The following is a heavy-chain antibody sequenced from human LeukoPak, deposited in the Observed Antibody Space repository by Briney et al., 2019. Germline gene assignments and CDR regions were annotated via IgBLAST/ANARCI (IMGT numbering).Heavy chain of an antibody. D-gene: IGHD3-10*01. J-gene: IGHJ5*02. CDR1: GGSISSGGYY. Sequence: SETLSLTCTVSGGSISSGGYYWSWIRQHPGKGLEWIGYIYYSGSTYYNPSLKSRVTISVDTSKNQFSLELSSVTAADTAVYYCARVYAGSYPTSTNWFDPWGQGTLVTVSS. CDR2: IYYSGST. V-gene: IGHV4-31*03. CDR3: ARVYAGSYPTSTNWFDP.